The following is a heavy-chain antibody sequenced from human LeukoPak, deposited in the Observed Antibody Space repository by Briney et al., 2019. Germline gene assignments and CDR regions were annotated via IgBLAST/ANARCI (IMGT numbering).Heavy chain of an antibody. V-gene: IGHV4-39*01. CDR1: GVSISSSNSY. J-gene: IGHJ4*02. Sequence: SETLSLTCTVSGVSISSSNSYWGWIRQPPGKGLEWIGSIYYSGNTYYNASLKSQVSISIDTSKNRFSLKLTSVTAADTAVYYCARGLRQLVRSWHYWGQGTLVTVSS. D-gene: IGHD6-6*01. CDR3: ARGLRQLVRSWHY. CDR2: IYYSGNT.